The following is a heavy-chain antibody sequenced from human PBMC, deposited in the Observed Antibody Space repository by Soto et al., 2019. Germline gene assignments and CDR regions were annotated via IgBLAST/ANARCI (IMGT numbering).Heavy chain of an antibody. D-gene: IGHD7-27*01. J-gene: IGHJ6*02. CDR2: ISSSSNTI. V-gene: IGHV3-48*02. Sequence: EVQLVESGGGLVQPGGSLRLSCAASGFTFSSYSMNWDRQAPGKGLQWISYISSSSNTIYYADSVKGRFTISRDYAKNSLYLQMNSLTDEDTAVYSCVRGVPGDQTYFWYGMDVWGQGTTVTVSS. CDR3: VRGVPGDQTYFWYGMDV. CDR1: GFTFSSYS.